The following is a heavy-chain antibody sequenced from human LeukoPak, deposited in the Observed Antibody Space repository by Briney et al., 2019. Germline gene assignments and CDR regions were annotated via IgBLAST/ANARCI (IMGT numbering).Heavy chain of an antibody. D-gene: IGHD6-6*01. CDR1: GFTFSSYA. CDR2: ISGSGGST. V-gene: IGHV3-23*01. CDR3: AKILVPGYAFDI. J-gene: IGHJ3*02. Sequence: GGSLRLSCAASGFTFSSYAVSWVRQAPGKGLEWVSAISGSGGSTYYADSVKGRFTISRDNSKNTLYLQMNSLRAEDTAVYYCAKILVPGYAFDIWGQGTMVTVSS.